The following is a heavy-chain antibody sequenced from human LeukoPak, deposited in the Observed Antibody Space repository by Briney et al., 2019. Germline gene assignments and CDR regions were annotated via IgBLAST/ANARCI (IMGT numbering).Heavy chain of an antibody. CDR2: ISRGGSTI. Sequence: GGSLRLSCAASGFTFSDYYMSWIRQAPGKGLEWVSHISRGGSTIYYADSVKGRFTISRDNAKNSLFLQMNSLGAEDTAVYYCAREHYGSGDYWGQGTLVTVSS. D-gene: IGHD3-10*01. CDR3: AREHYGSGDY. J-gene: IGHJ4*02. V-gene: IGHV3-11*01. CDR1: GFTFSDYY.